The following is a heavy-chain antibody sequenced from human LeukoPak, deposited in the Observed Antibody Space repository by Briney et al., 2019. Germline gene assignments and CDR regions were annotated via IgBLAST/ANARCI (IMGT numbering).Heavy chain of an antibody. Sequence: WETLSLTCTVSGGSISSHYWSWIRQPPGKGLEWIADLFDSVNTKDNPSLQSRLTLSADTSKNQFSLRLSSVTAADTAVYYCATIKRGSIFGYFDFCGQGIKVTVSS. V-gene: IGHV4-59*11. CDR1: GGSISSHY. D-gene: IGHD5-18*01. CDR2: LFDSVNT. J-gene: IGHJ4*02. CDR3: ATIKRGSIFGYFDF.